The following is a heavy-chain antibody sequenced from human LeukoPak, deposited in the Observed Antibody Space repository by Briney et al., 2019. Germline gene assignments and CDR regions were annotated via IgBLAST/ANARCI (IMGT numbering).Heavy chain of an antibody. CDR1: GDSFSRGNW. V-gene: IGHV4-4*02. J-gene: IGHJ4*02. Sequence: PSGTLSLTCAVSGDSFSRGNWWSWVRQPPGKGLEWIGETYDSGSTNCNPSLKSRVTMSVDKSKNQISLNLRSVTAADTAVYYCVRFPHASGSDYWGQGTLVTVSS. CDR2: TYDSGST. CDR3: VRFPHASGSDY. D-gene: IGHD6-19*01.